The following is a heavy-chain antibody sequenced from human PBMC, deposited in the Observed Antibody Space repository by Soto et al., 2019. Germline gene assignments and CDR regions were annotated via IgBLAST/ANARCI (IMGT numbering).Heavy chain of an antibody. V-gene: IGHV4-59*08. D-gene: IGHD2-15*01. J-gene: IGHJ6*04. CDR3: VRHANSGYCSSGTCYPFADLDV. CDR2: IYYRGST. CDR1: GGSISSYY. Sequence: TSETLSLTCTVSGGSISSYYWSWIRQPPGKGLEWIGYIYYRGSTNYNPSLKSRLTISVDTSKNQFSLKLNSVTAADTAVYYCVRHANSGYCSSGTCYPFADLDVWGKGTTVTVSS.